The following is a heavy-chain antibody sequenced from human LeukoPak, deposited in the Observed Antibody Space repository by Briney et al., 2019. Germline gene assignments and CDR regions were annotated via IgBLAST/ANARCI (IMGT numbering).Heavy chain of an antibody. D-gene: IGHD3-16*01. CDR3: ARPPRGGSFTYYYYMDV. J-gene: IGHJ6*03. Sequence: ASVKVSCKASGYTFTGYYMHWVRQAPGQGLEWMGWINPNSGGTNYAQKFQGRVTMTRDTSISTAYMELSRLRSDDTAVYYCARPPRGGSFTYYYYMDVWGEGTTVTVSS. CDR2: INPNSGGT. V-gene: IGHV1-2*02. CDR1: GYTFTGYY.